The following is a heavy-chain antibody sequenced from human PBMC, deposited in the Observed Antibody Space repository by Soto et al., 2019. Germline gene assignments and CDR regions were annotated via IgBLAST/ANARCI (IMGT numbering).Heavy chain of an antibody. D-gene: IGHD3-3*01. V-gene: IGHV3-21*01. CDR3: AGSPYDFWSGYSTGSY. CDR1: GFTFSSYS. J-gene: IGHJ4*02. CDR2: ISSSSSYI. Sequence: GGSLRLSCAASGFTFSSYSMNWVRQAPGKGLEWVSSISSSSSYIYYADSVKGRFTISRDNAKNSLYLQMNSLRAEDTAVYYCAGSPYDFWSGYSTGSYWGQGTLVTVSS.